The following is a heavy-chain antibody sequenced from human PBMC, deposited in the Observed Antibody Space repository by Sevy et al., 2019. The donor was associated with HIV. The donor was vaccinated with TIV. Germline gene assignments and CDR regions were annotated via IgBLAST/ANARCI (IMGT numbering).Heavy chain of an antibody. CDR3: AKVLRIVEIPAAIDYYYGMDV. CDR2: IRFDATIK. D-gene: IGHD2-2*01. CDR1: GFTFSNYG. J-gene: IGHJ6*02. V-gene: IGHV3-30*02. Sequence: QLGGSLRLSCAASGFTFSNYGMHWVRQAPGKGLEWVAFIRFDATIKYYRDSVKGRLTISRDNSKSTLYLQMNSLRAEDTAVYFCAKVLRIVEIPAAIDYYYGMDVWGQGTTVTVSS.